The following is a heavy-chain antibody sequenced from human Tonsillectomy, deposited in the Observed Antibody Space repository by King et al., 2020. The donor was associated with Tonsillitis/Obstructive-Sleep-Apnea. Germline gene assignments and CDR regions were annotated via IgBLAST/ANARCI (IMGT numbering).Heavy chain of an antibody. CDR1: GFTFSGYG. Sequence: VQLVESGGGVVQPGRSLRLSCAASGFTFSGYGMHWIRQAPGKGLEWVAVVWSEGTIKYYADSVKGRFTISRDNSKNTLYLEMNSLRAEDTAVYYCARDESSRQFDCWGQGTLVTVSS. CDR2: VWSEGTIK. V-gene: IGHV3-33*01. CDR3: ARDESSRQFDC. J-gene: IGHJ4*02.